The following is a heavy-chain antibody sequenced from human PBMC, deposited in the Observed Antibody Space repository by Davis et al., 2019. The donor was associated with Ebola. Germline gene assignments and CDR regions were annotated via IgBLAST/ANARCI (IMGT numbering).Heavy chain of an antibody. Sequence: SETLSPTCAVYGGSFSGYYWSWIRQPPGKGLEWIGEINHSGGTNYNPSLKSRVTISVDTSKNQFSLKLSSVTAADTAVYYCARVLAVAGTTGHFYYYGMDVWGQGTTVTVSS. CDR3: ARVLAVAGTTGHFYYYGMDV. V-gene: IGHV4-34*01. CDR2: INHSGGT. CDR1: GGSFSGYY. J-gene: IGHJ6*02. D-gene: IGHD6-19*01.